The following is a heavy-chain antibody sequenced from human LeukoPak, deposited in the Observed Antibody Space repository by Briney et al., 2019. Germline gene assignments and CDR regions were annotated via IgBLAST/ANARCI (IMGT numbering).Heavy chain of an antibody. J-gene: IGHJ4*02. Sequence: GGSLRLSCAASGSTFSSYSMNWVRQAPGKELEWVSSISSSSSYIYYADSVKGRFTISRDNAKNSLYLQMNSLRAEDTAVYYCARDDSSGPTLDYWGQGTLVTVSS. CDR2: ISSSSSYI. D-gene: IGHD3-22*01. CDR3: ARDDSSGPTLDY. CDR1: GSTFSSYS. V-gene: IGHV3-21*01.